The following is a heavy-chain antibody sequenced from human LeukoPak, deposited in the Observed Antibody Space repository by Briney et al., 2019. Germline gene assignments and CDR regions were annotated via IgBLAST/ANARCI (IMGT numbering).Heavy chain of an antibody. CDR3: AKAVVHRRYCRSTSFYAPFDY. Sequence: GGSLRLSCAASGFTFSSYAMSWVRQAPGKGLEWVSAISGNGGSTYYADSVKGRFTISRDNSKNTLYLQMNSLRAEDTAVYYCAKAVVHRRYCRSTSFYAPFDYWGQGTLVTVSS. J-gene: IGHJ4*02. V-gene: IGHV3-23*01. D-gene: IGHD2-2*01. CDR2: ISGNGGST. CDR1: GFTFSSYA.